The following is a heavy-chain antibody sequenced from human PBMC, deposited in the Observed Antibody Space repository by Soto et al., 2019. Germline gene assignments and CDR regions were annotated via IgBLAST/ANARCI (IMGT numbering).Heavy chain of an antibody. V-gene: IGHV4-31*03. D-gene: IGHD3-3*01. CDR2: IYYSGST. J-gene: IGHJ5*02. CDR3: ARNEPPPNYDFWSFRFDP. CDR1: GGSISSGVYY. Sequence: SETLSLTCTVSGGSISSGVYYWSWIRHHPGKGLEWIGYIYYSGSTYYNPSLKSRVTISVDTSKNQFSLKLSSVTAADTAVYYCARNEPPPNYDFWSFRFDPWGQGTLVTVSS.